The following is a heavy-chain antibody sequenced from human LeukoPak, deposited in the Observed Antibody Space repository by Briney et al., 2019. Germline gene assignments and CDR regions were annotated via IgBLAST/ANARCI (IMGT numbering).Heavy chain of an antibody. V-gene: IGHV4-59*08. Sequence: PSETLSLTCTVSGGSISSYYWSWIRQPPGKGLEWIGYIYYSGSTNYNPSLKSRVTISVDTSKNQFSLKLSSVTAADTAVYYCGRHARAAASFDSWGQGTLVTVSS. J-gene: IGHJ4*02. CDR1: GGSISSYY. CDR3: GRHARAAASFDS. CDR2: IYYSGST. D-gene: IGHD6-13*01.